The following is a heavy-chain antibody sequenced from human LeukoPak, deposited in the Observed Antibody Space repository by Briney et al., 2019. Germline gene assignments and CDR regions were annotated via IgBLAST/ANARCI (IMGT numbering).Heavy chain of an antibody. J-gene: IGHJ3*02. CDR2: INHSGST. D-gene: IGHD1-1*01. V-gene: IGHV4-34*01. CDR1: GGSFSGYY. Sequence: PSETLSLTCAVYGGSFSGYYWSWIRQPPGKGLEWIGEINHSGSTNYNPSLKSRVTISVDTSKNQFSLKLSSVTAADTAVYYCAREGTAGLNFGAFDIWGQGTMVTVSS. CDR3: AREGTAGLNFGAFDI.